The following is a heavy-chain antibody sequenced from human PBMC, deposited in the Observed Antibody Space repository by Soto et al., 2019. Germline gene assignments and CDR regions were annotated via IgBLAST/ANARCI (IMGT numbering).Heavy chain of an antibody. V-gene: IGHV4-59*01. J-gene: IGHJ6*02. CDR3: ARDAPPLYYYGMDV. CDR1: GGSISSYY. CDR2: IYYSGST. Sequence: SETLSLTCTVSGGSISSYYWSWIRQPPGKGLEWVGYIYYSGSTNYNPSLKSRVTISVDTSKNQFSLKLSSVTAADTAVYYCARDAPPLYYYGMDVWGQGTTVTVSS.